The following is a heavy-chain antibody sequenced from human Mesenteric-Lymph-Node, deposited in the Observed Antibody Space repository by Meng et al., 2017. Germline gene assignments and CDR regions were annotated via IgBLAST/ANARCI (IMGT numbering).Heavy chain of an antibody. CDR3: ASPLGILGIVDL. Sequence: QLQLQESGPGLVKPSGPLSLTCAVSGGSISSANWWSWVRQPPGKELEWIGETWHSGSTNYNPSLKSRVTISVDKSKNQFSLTLNSVTAADTAVYYCASPLGILGIVDLWGRGTLVTVSS. CDR2: TWHSGST. CDR1: GGSISSANW. V-gene: IGHV4-4*02. D-gene: IGHD7-27*01. J-gene: IGHJ2*01.